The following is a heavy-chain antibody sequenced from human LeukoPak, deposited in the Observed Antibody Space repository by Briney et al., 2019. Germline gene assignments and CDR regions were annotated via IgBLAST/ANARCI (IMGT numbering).Heavy chain of an antibody. J-gene: IGHJ3*02. D-gene: IGHD5-24*01. CDR1: GGSFSGYY. CDR3: ARADGGAFEI. V-gene: IGHV4-34*01. CDR2: INHSGST. Sequence: SETLSLTCAVYGGSFSGYYWNWIRQPPGKGLEWIGEINHSGSTNYNSSLKSRVTISVDSSQFSLKLSSVTAADTAVYYCARADGGAFEIWGQGTMVTVSS.